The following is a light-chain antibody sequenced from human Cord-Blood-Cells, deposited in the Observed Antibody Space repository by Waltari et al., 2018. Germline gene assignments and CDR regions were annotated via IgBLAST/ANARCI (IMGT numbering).Light chain of an antibody. J-gene: IGKJ2*01. Sequence: DIVLPQSPATLSLSPGERATLSCRASQSVSSYLAWYQQKPGQAPRLLIYYASNRATGIPARFSGSGSGTDFTLTISSLEPEDFAVYYCQQRSNWYTFGQGTKLEIK. CDR2: YAS. V-gene: IGKV3-11*01. CDR3: QQRSNWYT. CDR1: QSVSSY.